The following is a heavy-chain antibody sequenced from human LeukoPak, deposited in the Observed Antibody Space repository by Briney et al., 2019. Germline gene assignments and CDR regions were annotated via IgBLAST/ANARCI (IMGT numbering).Heavy chain of an antibody. J-gene: IGHJ4*02. CDR1: GFTFSNYA. CDR3: ARDFEVRGV. CDR2: IGISVTNT. V-gene: IGHV3-23*01. Sequence: GGSLRLSCAASGFTFSNYAMTWVRQAPGKGLEWVSVIGISVTNTYYADSVKGRFTISRDNSKNTLYLQMNSLRAEDTAVYYCARDFEVRGVWGQGTLVTVSS. D-gene: IGHD3-10*01.